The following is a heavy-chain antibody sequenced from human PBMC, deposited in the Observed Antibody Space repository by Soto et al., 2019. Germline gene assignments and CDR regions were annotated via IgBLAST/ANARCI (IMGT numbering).Heavy chain of an antibody. Sequence: GESLKISCAASGFTFTTYWMTWVRQAPGKGLEWVANIKQDGSEKFYVGSVRGRFTISRDNAKNSMYLQMNSLRAEDTAVYYCARRSSGRLTTAWAPLDWWGQGTLVTSPQ. CDR1: GFTFTTYW. J-gene: IGHJ4*02. V-gene: IGHV3-7*03. CDR3: ARRSSGRLTTAWAPLDW. CDR2: IKQDGSEK. D-gene: IGHD2-15*01.